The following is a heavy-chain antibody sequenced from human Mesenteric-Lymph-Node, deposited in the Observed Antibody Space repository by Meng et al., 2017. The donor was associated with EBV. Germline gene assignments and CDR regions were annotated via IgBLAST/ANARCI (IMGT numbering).Heavy chain of an antibody. CDR3: AQEFYGSDY. J-gene: IGHJ4*02. V-gene: IGHV4-39*07. D-gene: IGHD3-10*01. CDR1: GGSIRSNRHW. Sequence: QTREEGLWLVKPSETLSLTCTVSGGSIRSNRHWWAWIRQSPGRGLEWIGTIYDIGTTYYNPSLKSRVTISVDTSKNQFSLRLSSMTAADTAVYYCAQEFYGSDYWGQGALVTVS. CDR2: IYDIGTT.